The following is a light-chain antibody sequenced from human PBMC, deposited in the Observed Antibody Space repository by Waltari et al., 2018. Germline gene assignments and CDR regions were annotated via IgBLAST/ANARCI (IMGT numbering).Light chain of an antibody. Sequence: QSALTQPPSASGSPGQSVTISCTGTSSDVGGYNYVSWYQQHPGKAPKLMIYEVSKRPSGVPHRFSGSKSGNAASLTVSGLQAEDEADYYCSSYAGSNNNYVFGTGTKVTVL. J-gene: IGLJ1*01. CDR1: SSDVGGYNY. CDR3: SSYAGSNNNYV. CDR2: EVS. V-gene: IGLV2-8*01.